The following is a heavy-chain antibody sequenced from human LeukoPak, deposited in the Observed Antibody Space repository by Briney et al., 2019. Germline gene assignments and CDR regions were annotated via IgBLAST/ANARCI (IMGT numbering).Heavy chain of an antibody. V-gene: IGHV1-2*02. CDR1: GYTFTGYY. Sequence: GASVKVSCKASGYTFTGYYMHWVRQAPGQGLEWMGWINPNSGGTNYAQKFQGRVTMTRDTSISTAYMELSRLRSDDTAVYYCARARNYYGSGSYYNRAWFDPWGQGTLVTVSS. CDR2: INPNSGGT. J-gene: IGHJ5*02. D-gene: IGHD3-10*01. CDR3: ARARNYYGSGSYYNRAWFDP.